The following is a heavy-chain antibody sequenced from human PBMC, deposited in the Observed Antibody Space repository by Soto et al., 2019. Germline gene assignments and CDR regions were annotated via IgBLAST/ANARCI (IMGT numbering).Heavy chain of an antibody. V-gene: IGHV3-11*01. Sequence: PGGPLSLSCAVARCSFSDHDRTWIRQAPGKGLEWVSYISGSGTTIYYTDSVKGRFTVSRDNAKNSVYLQMNSLRAEDTAVYYCAGDPYYYASDDWGQGILVTVAS. J-gene: IGHJ4*02. D-gene: IGHD3-10*01. CDR3: AGDPYYYASDD. CDR2: ISGSGTTI. CDR1: RCSFSDHD.